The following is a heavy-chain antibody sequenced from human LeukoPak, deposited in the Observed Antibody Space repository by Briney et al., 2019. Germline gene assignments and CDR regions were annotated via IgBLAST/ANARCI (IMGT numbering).Heavy chain of an antibody. CDR2: ISGSNSYI. V-gene: IGHV3-21*01. J-gene: IGHJ4*02. D-gene: IGHD2-21*02. Sequence: GGSLRLSCAASGFTFNSYSMNWVRQAPGKGLEGVSSISGSNSYIYYADSVKGRFTISRDNAKNSLYLQMNSLRAVDTAVYYCAKDHALVVVTATYFDYWGQGTLVTVSS. CDR3: AKDHALVVVTATYFDY. CDR1: GFTFNSYS.